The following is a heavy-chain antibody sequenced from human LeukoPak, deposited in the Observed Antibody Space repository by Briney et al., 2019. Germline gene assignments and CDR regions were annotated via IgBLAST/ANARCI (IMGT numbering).Heavy chain of an antibody. CDR1: GYIFTGHY. CDR2: INPNSGDT. J-gene: IGHJ3*01. Sequence: ASVKVSCKTSGYIFTGHYLHWVRQAPGQGLEWMGWINPNSGDTNYAQKFQGKISMTADTSTSTAYMELRRLRSDDTAVCYCAKGFDAADYYWGQGGFDFWGQGTKVIVSS. CDR3: AKGFDAADYYWGQGGFDF. D-gene: IGHD3-16*01. V-gene: IGHV1-2*02.